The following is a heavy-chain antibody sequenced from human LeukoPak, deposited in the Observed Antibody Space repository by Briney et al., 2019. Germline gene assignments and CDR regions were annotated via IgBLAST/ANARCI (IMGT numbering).Heavy chain of an antibody. V-gene: IGHV4-59*01. CDR2: IYYSGST. J-gene: IGHJ4*02. Sequence: SETLSLTCNVSGGSISSSYWSCIRQPPGKGLEWTGNIYYSGSTNYNPSLESRVTISVDTSKNQLSLKLRSVTAADTAIYYCARGQRHFDSWGQGTLVTVSS. CDR3: ARGQRHFDS. CDR1: GGSISSSY.